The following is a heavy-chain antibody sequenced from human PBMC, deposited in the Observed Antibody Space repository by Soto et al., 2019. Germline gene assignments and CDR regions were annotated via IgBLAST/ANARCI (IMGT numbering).Heavy chain of an antibody. CDR2: IDWDDDK. CDR3: ARIATDPFYYYYGMDV. CDR1: GFSLSTSGMC. V-gene: IGHV2-70*01. Sequence: SGPTLVNPTQTLTLTCTFSGFSLSTSGMCVSWIRQPPGKALEWLALIDWDDDKYYSTSLKTRLTISKDTSKNQVVLTMTNMDPVDTATYYCARIATDPFYYYYGMDVWGQGTTVTVSS. J-gene: IGHJ6*02.